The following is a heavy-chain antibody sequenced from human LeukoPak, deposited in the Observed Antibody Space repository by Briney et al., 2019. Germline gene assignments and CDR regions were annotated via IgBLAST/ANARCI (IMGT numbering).Heavy chain of an antibody. CDR3: ARDGSGSRYYNYGMDV. CDR2: IYYSGST. J-gene: IGHJ6*02. Sequence: SETLSLTCTVSGGSISSSSYYWGWIRQPPGKGLEWIGSIYYSGSTYYNPSLKSRVTISVDTSKKQFSLKLSSVTAADTAVYYCARDGSGSRYYNYGMDVWGQGTTVTVSS. V-gene: IGHV4-39*07. CDR1: GGSISSSSYY. D-gene: IGHD1-26*01.